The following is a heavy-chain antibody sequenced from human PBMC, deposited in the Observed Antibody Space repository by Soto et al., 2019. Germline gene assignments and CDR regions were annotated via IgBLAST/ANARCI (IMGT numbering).Heavy chain of an antibody. D-gene: IGHD2-2*01. CDR3: ARVVPAALFAGYYFDY. CDR2: IYYSGST. Sequence: SETLSLTCTVSGGSISSGDYYWRWIRQPPGKGLEWIGYIYYSGSTYYNPSLKSRVTISVDTSKNQFSLKLSSVTAADTAVYYCARVVPAALFAGYYFDYWGHGTLVTVSS. J-gene: IGHJ4*01. V-gene: IGHV4-30-4*01. CDR1: GGSISSGDYY.